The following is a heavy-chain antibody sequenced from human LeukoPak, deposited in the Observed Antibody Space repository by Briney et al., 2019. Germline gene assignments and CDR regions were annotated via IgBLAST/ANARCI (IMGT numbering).Heavy chain of an antibody. D-gene: IGHD1-26*01. V-gene: IGHV4-59*11. CDR3: ARGGTQIVGATAFDY. Sequence: PSETLSLTCTVSGASISSHYWSWIRQPPGKGLEWVGYIYYIGSTNYNPSLKSRVTISVDTSKNEFSLKLSSVTAADTAVYYCARGGTQIVGATAFDYWGQGTLVTVSS. J-gene: IGHJ4*02. CDR1: GASISSHY. CDR2: IYYIGST.